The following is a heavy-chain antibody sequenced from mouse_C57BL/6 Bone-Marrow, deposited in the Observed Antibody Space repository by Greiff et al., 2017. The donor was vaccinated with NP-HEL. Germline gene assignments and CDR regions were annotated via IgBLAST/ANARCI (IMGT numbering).Heavy chain of an antibody. V-gene: IGHV1-69*01. Sequence: VQLQQPGAELVMPGASVKLSCKASGYTFTSYWMHWVKQRPGQGLEWIGEIDPSDSYTNYNQKFKGKSTLTVDKSSSTAYMQLSSLTSEDSAVYYCARGGGTWGFAYWGQGTLVTVSA. CDR1: GYTFTSYW. CDR3: ARGGGTWGFAY. CDR2: IDPSDSYT. J-gene: IGHJ3*01. D-gene: IGHD4-1*01.